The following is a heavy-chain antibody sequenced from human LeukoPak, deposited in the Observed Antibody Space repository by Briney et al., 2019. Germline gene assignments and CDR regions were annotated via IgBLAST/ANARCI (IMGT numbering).Heavy chain of an antibody. J-gene: IGHJ4*02. V-gene: IGHV2-70*04. CDR3: ARIDSQHLFFDY. CDR1: GFSLTTSGTR. D-gene: IGHD2-2*01. Sequence: SGPTLVNPTQTLTLTCTFSGFSLTTSGTRVSWIRQPPGKALEWLGRIDWDDDKFYSTSLKTRLTISKDTSKNQVVLTMTNMDPVDTATYYCARIDSQHLFFDYWGLGTLVTVSS. CDR2: IDWDDDK.